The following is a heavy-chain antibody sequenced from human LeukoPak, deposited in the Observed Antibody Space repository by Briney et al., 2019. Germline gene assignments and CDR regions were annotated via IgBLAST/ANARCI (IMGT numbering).Heavy chain of an antibody. J-gene: IGHJ5*02. CDR3: AKDRTGYSYGYFLSP. CDR2: ISDSVSGGST. D-gene: IGHD5-18*01. CDR1: VFTFNNYA. Sequence: PGGSLRLSSAASVFTFNNYAMTWVRQAPGKGLEWVSTISDSVSGGSTYYADSVKGRFTISRDNSKNTLYLQMNSLRAEDTAVYYCAKDRTGYSYGYFLSPWGQGPLVTVSS. V-gene: IGHV3-23*01.